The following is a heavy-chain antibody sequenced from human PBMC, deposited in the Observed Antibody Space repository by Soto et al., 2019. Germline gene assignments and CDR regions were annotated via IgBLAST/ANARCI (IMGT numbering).Heavy chain of an antibody. Sequence: PSETLSLTCTVSGGSISSGDYYWRWIRQPPGKGLEWIGYIYYGGSTYYNPSLKSRVTISVDTSKNQFSLKLSSVTAADTAVYYCAREFGYGSGYYYGMDVWGQGTTVTVS. D-gene: IGHD3-10*01. CDR1: GGSISSGDYY. CDR2: IYYGGST. CDR3: AREFGYGSGYYYGMDV. J-gene: IGHJ6*02. V-gene: IGHV4-30-4*01.